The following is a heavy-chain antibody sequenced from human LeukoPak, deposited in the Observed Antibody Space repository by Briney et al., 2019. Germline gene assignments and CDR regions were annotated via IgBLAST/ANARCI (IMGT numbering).Heavy chain of an antibody. CDR3: ARQARPRDGYLQNFDY. J-gene: IGHJ4*02. CDR2: IYPCDSYT. CDR1: GYRFTSYW. D-gene: IGHD5-24*01. V-gene: IGHV5-51*01. Sequence: GEALKISFKGSGYRFTSYWIGWGRPMPGKGVEWRGVIYPCDSYTIYRPSFQGPVTISADKSISTAYLQWSSLKASDTAMYYCARQARPRDGYLQNFDYWGQGTLVTVSS.